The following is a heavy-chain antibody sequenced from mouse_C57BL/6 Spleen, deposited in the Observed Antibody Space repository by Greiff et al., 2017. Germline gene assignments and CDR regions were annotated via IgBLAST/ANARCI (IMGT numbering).Heavy chain of an antibody. CDR1: GFTFSNYW. V-gene: IGHV6-3*01. CDR3: TEGDDGYYEGYYYAMDY. Sequence: EVHLVESGGGLVQPGGSMKLSCVASGFTFSNYWMNWVRQSPEKGLEWVAQIRLKSDNYATHYAEAVQGRFTISRDDSKSSVYLQMNNLRAEDTGIYYCTEGDDGYYEGYYYAMDYWGQGTSVTVAS. D-gene: IGHD2-3*01. J-gene: IGHJ4*01. CDR2: IRLKSDNYAT.